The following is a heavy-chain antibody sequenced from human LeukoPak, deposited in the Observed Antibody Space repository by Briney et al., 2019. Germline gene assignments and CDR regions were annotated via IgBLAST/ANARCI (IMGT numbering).Heavy chain of an antibody. Sequence: GESLKISCKGSGYRLTNYWIGWVRQMPGKGLEWMGIIYPGDSDTRYSPSFQGQVTISADKSITTAYLQWSSLKASDTAMYYCTRQLSGSYYDYWGQGTLVTVSS. J-gene: IGHJ4*02. CDR3: TRQLSGSYYDY. D-gene: IGHD3-10*01. CDR1: GYRLTNYW. CDR2: IYPGDSDT. V-gene: IGHV5-51*01.